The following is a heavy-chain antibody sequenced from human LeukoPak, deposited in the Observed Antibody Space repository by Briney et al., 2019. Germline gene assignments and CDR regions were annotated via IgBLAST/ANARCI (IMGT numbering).Heavy chain of an antibody. CDR1: GFTVSSNY. CDR2: IFGGDGS. Sequence: GGSLRLSCAASGFTVSSNYMSWVRQAPGKGLEWVSVIFGGDGSYYADSVKGRFTISRDNSKNTLYLQMNSLRAEDTAVYYCATGIAAREGDAFDIWGQGTMVTVSS. J-gene: IGHJ3*02. V-gene: IGHV3-53*01. D-gene: IGHD6-6*01. CDR3: ATGIAAREGDAFDI.